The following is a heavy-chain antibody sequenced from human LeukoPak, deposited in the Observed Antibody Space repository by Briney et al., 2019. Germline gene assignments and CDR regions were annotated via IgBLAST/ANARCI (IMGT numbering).Heavy chain of an antibody. CDR1: GFTFNIYA. D-gene: IGHD3-16*02. J-gene: IGHJ4*02. V-gene: IGHV3-30*04. CDR2: LAYDGTNQ. CDR3: AKEQGMETYYDYVWGSYRRPYFDY. Sequence: PGRSLRLSCVTSGFTFNIYAMHWVRHAPGKGLEWVALLAYDGTNQYYADSVKGRFTISRDNSKNTLYLQMNSLRAEDTAVYYCAKEQGMETYYDYVWGSYRRPYFDYWGQGTLVTVSS.